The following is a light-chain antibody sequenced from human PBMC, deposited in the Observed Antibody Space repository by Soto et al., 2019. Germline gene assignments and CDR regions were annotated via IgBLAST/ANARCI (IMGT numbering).Light chain of an antibody. J-gene: IGKJ4*01. V-gene: IGKV1-39*01. CDR2: AAS. CDR3: QQSYSTPLT. CDR1: QSISSY. Sequence: DIQMTQSPSSLSASVGDRVTITCRASQSISSYLNWYQQKQGKXPKXXIYAASSLQSGVPSRFSGSGSGTDLTITISSLQPEDFETYYCQQSYSTPLTFGGGTKVDIK.